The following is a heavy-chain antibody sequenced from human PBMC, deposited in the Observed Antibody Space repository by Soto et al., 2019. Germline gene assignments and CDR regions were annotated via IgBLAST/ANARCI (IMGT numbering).Heavy chain of an antibody. J-gene: IGHJ6*02. V-gene: IGHV4-34*01. CDR1: GGSFSGYY. CDR3: GRDTRSGYARGGYYYYGMDV. Sequence: SETLSLTCAVYGGSFSGYYWSWIRQPPGKGLEWIGEINHSGSTNYNPSLKSRVTISVDTSKNQFSLKLSSVTAADTAVYYCGRDTRSGYARGGYYYYGMDVWGQGTTVTVSS. CDR2: INHSGST. D-gene: IGHD5-12*01.